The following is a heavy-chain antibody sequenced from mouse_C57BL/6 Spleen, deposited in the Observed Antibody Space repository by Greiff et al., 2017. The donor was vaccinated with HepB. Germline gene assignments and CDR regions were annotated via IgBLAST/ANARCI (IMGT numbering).Heavy chain of an antibody. D-gene: IGHD1-1*01. CDR1: GYAFSSSW. V-gene: IGHV1-82*01. CDR3: ASGSSSHWYFDV. Sequence: LVESGPELVKPGASVKISCKASGYAFSSSWMNWVKQRPGKGLEWIGRIYPGDGDTNYNGKFKGKATLTADKSSSTAYMQLSSLTSEDSAVYFCASGSSSHWYFDVWGTGTTVTVSS. J-gene: IGHJ1*03. CDR2: IYPGDGDT.